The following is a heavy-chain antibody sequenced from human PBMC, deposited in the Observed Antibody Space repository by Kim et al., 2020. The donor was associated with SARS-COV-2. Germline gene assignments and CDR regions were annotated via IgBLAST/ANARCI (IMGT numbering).Heavy chain of an antibody. D-gene: IGHD2-15*01. J-gene: IGHJ6*02. CDR3: ARVLIDYYYGMDV. Sequence: NPSLKSRVTISVDTSKNQFSLKLSSVTAADTAVYYCARVLIDYYYGMDVWGQGTTVTVSS. V-gene: IGHV4-31*02.